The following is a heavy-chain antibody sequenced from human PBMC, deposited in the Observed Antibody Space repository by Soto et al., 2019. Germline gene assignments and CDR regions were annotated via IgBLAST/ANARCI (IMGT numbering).Heavy chain of an antibody. D-gene: IGHD1-26*01. J-gene: IGHJ5*02. CDR2: IYYSGST. CDR1: GGSISSSSYY. CDR3: AILVGRSWFDP. Sequence: SETLSLTCTVSGGSISSSSYYWGWIRQPPGKGLEWIGSIYYSGSTYYNPSLKSRVTISVDTSKNQFSLKLSSVTAADTAVYYCAILVGRSWFDPWGQGTLVTVS. V-gene: IGHV4-39*01.